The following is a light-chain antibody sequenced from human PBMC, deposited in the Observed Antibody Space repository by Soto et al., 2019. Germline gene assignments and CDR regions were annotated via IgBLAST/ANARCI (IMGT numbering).Light chain of an antibody. J-gene: IGLJ3*02. CDR3: QTWDTRYWV. Sequence: QLVLTQSPSASASLGASVTLTCTLSSGHSTYAIAWHQQRPEKGPRYLMKLNSDGSHKKGDGIPDRFSGSSSGAERYLTISSLQSEDAADYYCQTWDTRYWVFGGGTKLTVL. CDR2: LNSDGSH. CDR1: SGHSTYA. V-gene: IGLV4-69*01.